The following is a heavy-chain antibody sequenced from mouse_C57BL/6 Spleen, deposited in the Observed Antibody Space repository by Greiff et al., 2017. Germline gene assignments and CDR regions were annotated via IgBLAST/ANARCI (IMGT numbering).Heavy chain of an antibody. CDR1: GYTFTNYW. D-gene: IGHD4-1*01. Sequence: QVQLQQSGAELVRPGTSVKMSCKASGYTFTNYWIGWVKQRPGHGLEWIGDIYPGGGYTNYNEKFKGKATLTADTSSSTAYMQFSSLTSEDSAICCGVSASNWAWFADWGKGTLVTVSA. CDR3: VSASNWAWFAD. V-gene: IGHV1-63*01. J-gene: IGHJ3*01. CDR2: IYPGGGYT.